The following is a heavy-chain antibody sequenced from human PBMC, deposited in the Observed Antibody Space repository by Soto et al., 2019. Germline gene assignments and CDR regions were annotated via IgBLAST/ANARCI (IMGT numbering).Heavy chain of an antibody. V-gene: IGHV3-9*01. J-gene: IGHJ3*02. D-gene: IGHD6-19*01. CDR3: AKDEGDSSGWYVDDAFDI. CDR2: ISWNSGSI. Sequence: SLRLSCAASGFTFDDYAMHWVRQAPGKGLEWVSGISWNSGSIGYADSVKGRFTISRDNAKNSLYLQMNSLRAEDTALYYCAKDEGDSSGWYVDDAFDIWGQGTMVTVSS. CDR1: GFTFDDYA.